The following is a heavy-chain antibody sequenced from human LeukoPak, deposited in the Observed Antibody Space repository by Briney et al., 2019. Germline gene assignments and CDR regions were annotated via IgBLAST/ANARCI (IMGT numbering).Heavy chain of an antibody. CDR2: IYYSGTT. CDR1: GGSIRNFY. D-gene: IGHD4-23*01. CDR3: ARNHGGWFDS. V-gene: IGHV4-59*01. Sequence: SETLSLTCTVSGGSIRNFYWSWIRQPPGKGLEWIGYIYYSGTTKYNPSLKSRVTISVDTSKNQFSLKLNSVTAADTAAYYCARNHGGWFDSWGQGTLVTVSS. J-gene: IGHJ5*01.